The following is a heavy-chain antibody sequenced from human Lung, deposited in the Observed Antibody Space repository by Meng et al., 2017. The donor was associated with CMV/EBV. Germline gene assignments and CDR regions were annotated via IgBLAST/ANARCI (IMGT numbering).Heavy chain of an antibody. J-gene: IGHJ6*02. CDR2: ISTTSTYI. V-gene: IGHV3-21*03. CDR3: AGFGVAITNGLDV. D-gene: IGHD3-3*01. CDR1: GFTFSAYS. Sequence: GESXKISCAASGFTFSAYSMNWVRQAPGKGLEWVSSISTTSTYIYYADSMKGRFTISRDNAKNLLFLQMNSLGVEDTAVYYCAGFGVAITNGLDVLGQGPTVTVSS.